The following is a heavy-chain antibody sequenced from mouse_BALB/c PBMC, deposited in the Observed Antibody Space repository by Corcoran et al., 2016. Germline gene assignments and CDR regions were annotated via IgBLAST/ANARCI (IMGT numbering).Heavy chain of an antibody. CDR1: GYSFTGYT. D-gene: IGHD2-1*01. V-gene: IGHV1-18*01. Sequence: EVQLQQSEPELVKPGASMKISCKASGYSFTGYTMNWVKQSHGKNLEWIGLINPYNGGTSYNQKFKGKATLTVDKSSSTAYMELLSLTSEDSAVYDCARPYGNSKLGWYAMDYWGQGTSVTVSS. CDR3: ARPYGNSKLGWYAMDY. CDR2: INPYNGGT. J-gene: IGHJ4*01.